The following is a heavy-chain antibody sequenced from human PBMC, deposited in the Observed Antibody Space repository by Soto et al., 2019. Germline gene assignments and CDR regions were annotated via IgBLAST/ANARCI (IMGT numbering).Heavy chain of an antibody. J-gene: IGHJ6*02. CDR3: ARLPRSGWDHYYYGMDV. D-gene: IGHD6-19*01. Sequence: QVQLVESGGGVVQDGGSLGLSCTASGFTFSTYGMHWVRHAPGKGPEWVAVMSHDGSHKAFLDSVKGRFIISRDNSKNTLYLQMNSLRPDDMAVYYCARLPRSGWDHYYYGMDVWGQGTTVIVSS. CDR1: GFTFSTYG. CDR2: MSHDGSHK. V-gene: IGHV3-30*03.